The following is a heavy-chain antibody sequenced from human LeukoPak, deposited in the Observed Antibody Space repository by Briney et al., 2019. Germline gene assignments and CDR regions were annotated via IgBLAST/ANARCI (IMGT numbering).Heavy chain of an antibody. V-gene: IGHV4-59*01. CDR3: ARTGSATEPNWFDP. J-gene: IGHJ5*02. D-gene: IGHD1-14*01. CDR1: GGSISDYY. Sequence: SETLSLTCTVSGGSISDYYWSWIRQPPGQGPEWIGFIYDSGGSNYNPSLKSRVTISVDTSKKEVSLKLRSVTAADTAVYYCARTGSATEPNWFDPWGQGTLVTVSS. CDR2: IYDSGGS.